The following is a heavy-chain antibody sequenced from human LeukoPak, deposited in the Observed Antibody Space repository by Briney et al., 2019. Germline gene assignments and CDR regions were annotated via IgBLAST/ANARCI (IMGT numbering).Heavy chain of an antibody. V-gene: IGHV4-61*01. D-gene: IGHD1-26*01. CDR2: IYYSGST. CDR1: GGSVSSGSYY. J-gene: IGHJ5*02. Sequence: SETLSLTCTVSGGSVSSGSYYWSWIRQPPGKGLEWIGYIYYSGSTNYNPSLKSRVTISVDTSKNQFSLKLSSVTAADTAVYYCARGTVVGATWNWFDPWGQGTLVTVSS. CDR3: ARGTVVGATWNWFDP.